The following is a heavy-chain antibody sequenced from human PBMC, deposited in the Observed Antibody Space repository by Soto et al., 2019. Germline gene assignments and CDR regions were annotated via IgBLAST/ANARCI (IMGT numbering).Heavy chain of an antibody. CDR3: ARSIVVVTALDY. Sequence: EASVKVSCKASGYTFTSYARHWVRQAPGQRLEWMGWINAGNGNTKYSQKFQGRVTITRDTSASTAYMELSSLRSEDTAVYYCARSIVVVTALDYWGQGTLVTSPQ. V-gene: IGHV1-3*01. CDR2: INAGNGNT. J-gene: IGHJ4*02. CDR1: GYTFTSYA. D-gene: IGHD2-21*02.